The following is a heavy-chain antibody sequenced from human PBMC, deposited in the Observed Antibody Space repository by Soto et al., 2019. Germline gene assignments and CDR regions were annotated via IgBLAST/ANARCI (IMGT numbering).Heavy chain of an antibody. CDR2: ISYDGSNK. J-gene: IGHJ4*02. CDR1: GFTFSSYA. V-gene: IGHV3-30-3*01. Sequence: QVQLVESGGGVVQPGRSLRLSCAASGFTFSSYAMHWVRQAPGKGLEWVAVISYDGSNKYYADSVKGRFTISRDNSKNXXYLQRNSLRAEDTGVYYCARDRVYYGSSGSSYIDYWGQGTLVTVSS. D-gene: IGHD3-22*01. CDR3: ARDRVYYGSSGSSYIDY.